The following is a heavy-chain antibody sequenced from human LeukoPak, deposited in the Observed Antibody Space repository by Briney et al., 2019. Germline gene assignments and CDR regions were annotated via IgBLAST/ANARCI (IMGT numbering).Heavy chain of an antibody. V-gene: IGHV1-18*01. D-gene: IGHD3-22*01. CDR2: ISAYNGNT. Sequence: ASVKVSRKASGYTFTSYGISWVRQAPGQGLEWMGWISAYNGNTNYAQKLQGRVTMTTDTSTSTAYMELRSLRSDDTAVYYCARDLSYDSSGYGAYWGQGTLVTVSS. J-gene: IGHJ4*02. CDR1: GYTFTSYG. CDR3: ARDLSYDSSGYGAY.